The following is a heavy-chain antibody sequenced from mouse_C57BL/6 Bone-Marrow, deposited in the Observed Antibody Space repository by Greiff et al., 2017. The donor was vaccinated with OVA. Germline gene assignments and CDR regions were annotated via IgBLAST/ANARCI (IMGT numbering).Heavy chain of an antibody. CDR3: DRSLMDYYGSNYVEGDFDV. D-gene: IGHD1-1*01. CDR1: GYTFTSYT. V-gene: IGHV1-4*01. CDR2: INPTSGDT. J-gene: IGHJ1*03. Sequence: VQLVESGAELARPGASVKLSCKASGYTFTSYTMHWVKQRPGQGLEWIGYINPTSGDTKYNQKFKDKATLTADKSSSTAYMQLSSLTSEESAVNYRDRSLMDYYGSNYVEGDFDVGGTGTTVTVSS.